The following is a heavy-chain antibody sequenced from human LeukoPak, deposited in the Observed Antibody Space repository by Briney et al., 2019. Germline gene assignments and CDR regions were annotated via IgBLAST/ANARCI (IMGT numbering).Heavy chain of an antibody. CDR1: GGSVSSGSYF. V-gene: IGHV4-61*01. Sequence: SETLSLTCTVSGGSVSSGSYFWSWIRQPPGKGLEWIGYIYYSGSTNYNPSLKSRVTISVDTSKNQFSLKLSSVTAADTAVYYCARDDGSAGGTDAFDIWGQGTMVTVS. D-gene: IGHD1-1*01. J-gene: IGHJ3*02. CDR2: IYYSGST. CDR3: ARDDGSAGGTDAFDI.